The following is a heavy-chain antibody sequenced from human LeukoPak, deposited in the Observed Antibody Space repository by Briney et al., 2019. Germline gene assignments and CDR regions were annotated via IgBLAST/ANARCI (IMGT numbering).Heavy chain of an antibody. CDR2: IYYSGST. D-gene: IGHD2-2*02. CDR1: GGSISSGDYY. V-gene: IGHV4-30-4*08. Sequence: SETLSLTCTVSGGSISSGDYYWSWIRQPPGKGLEWIGYIYYSGSTYYNPSLKSRVTISVDTSKNQFSLKLSSVTAADTAVYYCARGPNCSSTSCYSPAHYYYMDVWGKGTTVTVSS. CDR3: ARGPNCSSTSCYSPAHYYYMDV. J-gene: IGHJ6*03.